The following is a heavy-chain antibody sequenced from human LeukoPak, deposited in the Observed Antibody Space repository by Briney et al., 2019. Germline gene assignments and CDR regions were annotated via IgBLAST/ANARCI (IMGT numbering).Heavy chain of an antibody. D-gene: IGHD2-21*02. Sequence: GGSLRLSCAASGFTFSSYAMTWVRQAPGKGLEYLSAIGGSGANTYYADSVKGRFTISRDNSKNTLYLQMNGLRAEDTAVYHCAKAKGLLFFDYWGQGTLVTVSS. CDR2: IGGSGANT. V-gene: IGHV3-23*01. J-gene: IGHJ4*02. CDR3: AKAKGLLFFDY. CDR1: GFTFSSYA.